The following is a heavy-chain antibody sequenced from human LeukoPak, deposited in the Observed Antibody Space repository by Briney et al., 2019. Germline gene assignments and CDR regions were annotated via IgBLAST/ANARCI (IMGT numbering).Heavy chain of an antibody. J-gene: IGHJ4*02. Sequence: ASVKVSCKASGFTFTSSAVQWVRQARGQRLEWIGWIVVGSGNTNYAQKFQERVTITRDMSTSTAYMELSSLRTEDTAVYYCAASPDYYDSSGYSYYFDYWGQGTLVTVSS. CDR3: AASPDYYDSSGYSYYFDY. D-gene: IGHD3-22*01. CDR2: IVVGSGNT. V-gene: IGHV1-58*01. CDR1: GFTFTSSA.